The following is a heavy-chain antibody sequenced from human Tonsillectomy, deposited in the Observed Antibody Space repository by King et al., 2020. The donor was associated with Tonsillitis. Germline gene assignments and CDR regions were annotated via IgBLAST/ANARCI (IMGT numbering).Heavy chain of an antibody. CDR3: ARGLGCYYARWGY. J-gene: IGHJ4*02. Sequence: VQLQQWGAGLLKPSETLSLTCAVYGGSFSGYYWSWIRQPPGKGLEWSGEITHSGSTNYNPSLKTRVTISVDTSKNQFSLKLNSVTAVDTAVYYCARGLGCYYARWGYWGQGTLVTVSS. D-gene: IGHD3-10*01. CDR1: GGSFSGYY. CDR2: ITHSGST. V-gene: IGHV4-34*01.